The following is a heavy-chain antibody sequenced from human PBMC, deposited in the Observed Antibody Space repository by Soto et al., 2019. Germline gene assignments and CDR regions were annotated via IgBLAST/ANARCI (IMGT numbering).Heavy chain of an antibody. CDR2: IDPSDSQT. Sequence: PGESLKISCKGSGYSFAGYWITWVRQEPGKGLEWMGRIDPSDSQTYYSPSFRGHVTISVTKSITTVFLQWSSLRASDTAMYYCARRIYDSDTGPNFQYYFDSWGQGTPVTVSS. CDR1: GYSFAGYW. J-gene: IGHJ4*02. D-gene: IGHD3-22*01. V-gene: IGHV5-10-1*01. CDR3: ARRIYDSDTGPNFQYYFDS.